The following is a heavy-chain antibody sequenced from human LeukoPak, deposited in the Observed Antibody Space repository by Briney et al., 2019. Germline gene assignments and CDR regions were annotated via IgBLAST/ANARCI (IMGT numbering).Heavy chain of an antibody. Sequence: GGSLRLSCAASGFTFSSYAMHWVRQAPGKGLEWVAVISYDGSNKYYADSVKGRFTISRDNSKNTLYLQMNSLRAEDTAVYYCARPAVWAFDIWGQGTMVTVSS. CDR3: ARPAVWAFDI. CDR2: ISYDGSNK. D-gene: IGHD6-19*01. CDR1: GFTFSSYA. V-gene: IGHV3-30*04. J-gene: IGHJ3*02.